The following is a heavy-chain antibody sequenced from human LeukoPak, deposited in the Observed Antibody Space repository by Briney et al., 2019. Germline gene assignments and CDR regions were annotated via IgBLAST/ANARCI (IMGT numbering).Heavy chain of an antibody. CDR2: ISSSSSTI. Sequence: GGSLRLSCAASGFTLSSYSRYWVRQAPGKGLEWVSYISSSSSTIYYADSVKGRFTISRDNAKNSLYLQMNSLRAEDTAVYYCARELHLIDYWGQGTLVTVSS. D-gene: IGHD5-24*01. CDR1: GFTLSSYS. V-gene: IGHV3-48*01. CDR3: ARELHLIDY. J-gene: IGHJ4*02.